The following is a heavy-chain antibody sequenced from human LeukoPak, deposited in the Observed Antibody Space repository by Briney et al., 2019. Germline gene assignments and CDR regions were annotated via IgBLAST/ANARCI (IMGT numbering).Heavy chain of an antibody. V-gene: IGHV4-39*01. Sequence: SETLSLTCTVSGGSISSSSYYWGWIRQPPGKGLEWIGSIYYSGSTYYNPSLKSRVTISVDTSKNQFSLKLSSVTAADTAVYYCAAHYDFWSGPPNWFDPWGQGTPVTVSS. J-gene: IGHJ5*02. D-gene: IGHD3-3*01. CDR3: AAHYDFWSGPPNWFDP. CDR2: IYYSGST. CDR1: GGSISSSSYY.